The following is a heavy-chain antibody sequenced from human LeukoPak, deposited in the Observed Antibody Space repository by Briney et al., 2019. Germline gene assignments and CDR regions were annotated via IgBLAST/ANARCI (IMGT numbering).Heavy chain of an antibody. D-gene: IGHD3-22*01. CDR1: GFTFNIYS. CDR3: AKDRPNYHESNGHYYRPNGDY. CDR2: ITSSGDAT. V-gene: IGHV3-23*01. Sequence: GXXLRVSCAASGFTFNIYSMSWVRQAPGKGLEWVSSITSSGDATFYADSVKDRFTISRDNSKNTLYLQMSRLRAEDTAVYYCAKDRPNYHESNGHYYRPNGDYWGQGTLVTVSS. J-gene: IGHJ4*02.